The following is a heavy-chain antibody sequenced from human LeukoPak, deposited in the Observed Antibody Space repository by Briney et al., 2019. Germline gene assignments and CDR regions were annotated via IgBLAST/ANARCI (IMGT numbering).Heavy chain of an antibody. V-gene: IGHV3-23*01. D-gene: IGHD3-3*01. CDR2: ISGSGGST. CDR3: ARGGEIDMRMEYYFDY. CDR1: GFTISSHA. J-gene: IGHJ4*02. Sequence: GGSLRLSCAASGFTISSHAMSWVRQAPGKGLEWVSGISGSGGSTYYADSVKGRFTISRDNSKNTLYLQMNSLRAEDTAVYYCARGGEIDMRMEYYFDYWGQGTLVTVSS.